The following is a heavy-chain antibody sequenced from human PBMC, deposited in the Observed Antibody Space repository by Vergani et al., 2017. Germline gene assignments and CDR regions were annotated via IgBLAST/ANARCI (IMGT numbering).Heavy chain of an antibody. J-gene: IGHJ5*02. Sequence: QVQLVQSGAEVKKPGASVKVSCKASGYTFTGYYMHWVRQAPGQGLEWMGWINPNSGGTNYAQKFKGRVTMTRDTSISTAYMELSRLRSDDTAVYFCARAKIVVVAAAARWFDPWGQGTLVTVSS. D-gene: IGHD2-2*01. CDR3: ARAKIVVVAAAARWFDP. CDR1: GYTFTGYY. CDR2: INPNSGGT. V-gene: IGHV1-2*02.